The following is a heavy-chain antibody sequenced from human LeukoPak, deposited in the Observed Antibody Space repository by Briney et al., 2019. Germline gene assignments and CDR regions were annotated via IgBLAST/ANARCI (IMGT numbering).Heavy chain of an antibody. J-gene: IGHJ4*02. CDR3: AKEVGDIVVVPAAMPYPLDY. D-gene: IGHD2-2*01. Sequence: PGGSLRLSCAASGFTFSSYSMNWVRQAPGKGLEWVAVISHDGSNKYYADSVKGRFTISRDNSKNTLYLQMNSLRAEDTAVYYCAKEVGDIVVVPAAMPYPLDYWGQGTLVTVSS. V-gene: IGHV3-30*18. CDR1: GFTFSSYS. CDR2: ISHDGSNK.